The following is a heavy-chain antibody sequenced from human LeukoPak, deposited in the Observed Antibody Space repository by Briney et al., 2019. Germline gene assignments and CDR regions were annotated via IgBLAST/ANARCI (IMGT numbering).Heavy chain of an antibody. CDR1: GGPISSGDYY. CDR3: ARDPSTVTTSWYYYYYGMDV. J-gene: IGHJ6*02. V-gene: IGHV4-30-4*01. Sequence: PSETLSLTCTVSGGPISSGDYYWSWIRQPPGKGLEWIGYIYYSGSTYYNPSLKSRVTISVDTSKNQFSLKLSSVTAADTAVYYCARDPSTVTTSWYYYYYGMDVWGQGTTVTVSS. D-gene: IGHD4-11*01. CDR2: IYYSGST.